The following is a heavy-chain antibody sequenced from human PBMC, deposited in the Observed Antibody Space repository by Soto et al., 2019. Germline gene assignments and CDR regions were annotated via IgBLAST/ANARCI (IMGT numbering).Heavy chain of an antibody. J-gene: IGHJ4*02. Sequence: SETLSLTCTVSGASISSSYWSWIRQPPGKGLEWIGYIFHSGTTNYNPSLKSRVTISVDTSKNQFSLNLSSLTTADTAVYFCARGGNRSSSTSSGVGGFDYWGQGTLVTVSS. CDR1: GASISSSY. CDR3: ARGGNRSSSTSSGVGGFDY. CDR2: IFHSGTT. V-gene: IGHV4-59*01. D-gene: IGHD6-6*01.